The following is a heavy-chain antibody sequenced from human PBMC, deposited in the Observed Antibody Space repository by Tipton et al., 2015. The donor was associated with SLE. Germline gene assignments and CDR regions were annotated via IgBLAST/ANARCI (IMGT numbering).Heavy chain of an antibody. CDR3: AREVGIDTFDI. D-gene: IGHD2-21*01. CDR2: ISANNGNT. CDR1: GYTFTSYA. J-gene: IGHJ3*02. Sequence: QSGAEVKKPGASVKVSCKASGYTFTSYAFSWVRQAPGQGLEWMAWISANNGNTNYAQKVQGRVTITTDTSTSTAYMELRSLRSDDTAVYYCAREVGIDTFDIWGQGTMVTVSS. V-gene: IGHV1-18*01.